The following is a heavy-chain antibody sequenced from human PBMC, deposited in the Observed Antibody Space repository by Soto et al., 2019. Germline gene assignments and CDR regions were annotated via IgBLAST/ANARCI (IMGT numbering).Heavy chain of an antibody. Sequence: ASVTVSCKASGGTFSSYSCIWVRQAPGQGLEWMGRVIPILGMANYAQKFQGRVTITADKSTSTVYMEMSSLRSEDTAVYYCARGGAVVVPGAVDRHNWFDPWGQGTLVTVSS. CDR3: ARGGAVVVPGAVDRHNWFDP. D-gene: IGHD2-2*01. J-gene: IGHJ5*02. V-gene: IGHV1-69*04. CDR2: VIPILGMA. CDR1: GGTFSSYS.